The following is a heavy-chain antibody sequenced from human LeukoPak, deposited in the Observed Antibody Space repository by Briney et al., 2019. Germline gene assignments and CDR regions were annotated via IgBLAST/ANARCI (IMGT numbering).Heavy chain of an antibody. CDR2: IRSDGSST. V-gene: IGHV3-74*01. D-gene: IGHD7-27*01. CDR1: GFTLSSYW. J-gene: IGHJ5*02. Sequence: PGGSLRLSCAASGFTLSSYWMHWVRQAPGKGLVWVSRIRSDGSSTTYADSVKGRFTISRDNAKNTLYLQMNSLRAEDTAVYYCARGAWGPHDTWGQGTLVTVSS. CDR3: ARGAWGPHDT.